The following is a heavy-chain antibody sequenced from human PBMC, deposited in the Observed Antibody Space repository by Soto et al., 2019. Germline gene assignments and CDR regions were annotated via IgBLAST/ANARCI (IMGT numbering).Heavy chain of an antibody. V-gene: IGHV1-18*01. J-gene: IGHJ1*01. CDR3: ARVELSCSGGSCFPEGYFQH. Sequence: QVLLVQSGAEVKKPGASVKVSCKASGYTFISYGFSWVRQAPGQGLEWMGWISAYNGNTNYVQKLQGRVTMTTDTSTSPAYMELRSLRSDDTAVYYCARVELSCSGGSCFPEGYFQHWGQGTLVTVSS. CDR1: GYTFISYG. D-gene: IGHD2-15*01. CDR2: ISAYNGNT.